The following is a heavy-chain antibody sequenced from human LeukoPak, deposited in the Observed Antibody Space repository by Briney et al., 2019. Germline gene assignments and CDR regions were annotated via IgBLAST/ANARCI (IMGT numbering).Heavy chain of an antibody. Sequence: GGSLRLSCAASGFTFSTYAMNWVRQAPGKGLEWVSAISGNGVATYYADSVRGRFTISRDNSKNTLYVQMNRLRAEDTAVYYCAKDLRIAVAGYWCYFDSWGQGSLVTVSS. D-gene: IGHD6-19*01. CDR1: GFTFSTYA. CDR3: AKDLRIAVAGYWCYFDS. CDR2: ISGNGVAT. V-gene: IGHV3-23*01. J-gene: IGHJ4*02.